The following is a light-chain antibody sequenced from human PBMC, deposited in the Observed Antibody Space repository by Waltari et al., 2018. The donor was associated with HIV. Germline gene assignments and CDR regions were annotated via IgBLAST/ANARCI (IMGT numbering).Light chain of an antibody. J-gene: IGLJ1*01. CDR3: HVWENSIDEYV. V-gene: IGLV3-21*02. CDR2: DDS. Sequence: SYVLTQPASVSVAPGQPANVTCGRDNIASKNVHWYQQKAGKAPILVLYDDSDRPSGIPERFSGFNFGNTATLTISRVEAGDEADYYCHVWENSIDEYVFGTGTKVTV. CDR1: NIASKN.